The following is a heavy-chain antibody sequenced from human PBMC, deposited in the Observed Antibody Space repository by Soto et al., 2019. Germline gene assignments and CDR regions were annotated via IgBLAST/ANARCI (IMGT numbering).Heavy chain of an antibody. CDR1: GFTFSSYS. V-gene: IGHV3-48*01. Sequence: EVQLVESGGGLVQPGGSLRLSCAASGFTFSSYSMNWVRQAPGKGLEWVSYISSSSSTIYYADSVKGRFTISRDNAKNSLYRQMNSLRAEDTAVYYCARDGQGGGVVNWFDPWGQGTLVTVSS. J-gene: IGHJ5*02. CDR3: ARDGQGGGVVNWFDP. CDR2: ISSSSSTI. D-gene: IGHD3-16*01.